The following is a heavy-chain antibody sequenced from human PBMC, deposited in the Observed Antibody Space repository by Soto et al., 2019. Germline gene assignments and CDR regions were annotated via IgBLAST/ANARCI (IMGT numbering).Heavy chain of an antibody. D-gene: IGHD3-3*01. Sequence: EVQLLESGGDFKQPGGSLRLSCEGSGFNFSNYALNWVRQAPGKRLEWVSVISGNSGTTYYAASVKGRFTISRDNSKKTLYLQMNGMRADDTAVYYCAKGRAITVFGVITPVDSWGQGTLVNVSS. V-gene: IGHV3-23*01. CDR3: AKGRAITVFGVITPVDS. CDR1: GFNFSNYA. CDR2: ISGNSGTT. J-gene: IGHJ4*02.